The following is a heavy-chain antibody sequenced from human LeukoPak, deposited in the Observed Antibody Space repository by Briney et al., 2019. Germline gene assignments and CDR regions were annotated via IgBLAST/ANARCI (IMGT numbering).Heavy chain of an antibody. CDR1: GFTFSSFG. J-gene: IGHJ4*02. CDR3: ARERGIFGVVIPFDY. CDR2: QWYDGSNK. D-gene: IGHD3-3*01. Sequence: GGPLTLSCAASGFTFSSFGMHWVRQAPGKALAWVAIQWYDGSNKYYADSVKGRFTISRDNSKNTLYLQMNSLRAEDTAVYYCARERGIFGVVIPFDYWGERTLVTVSS. V-gene: IGHV3-33*01.